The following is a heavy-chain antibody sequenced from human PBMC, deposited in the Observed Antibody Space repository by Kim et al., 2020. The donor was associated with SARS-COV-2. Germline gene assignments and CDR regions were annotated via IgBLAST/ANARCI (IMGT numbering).Heavy chain of an antibody. V-gene: IGHV3-23*01. Sequence: GGSLRLSCAASGFTFSSYAMSWVRQAPGKGLEWVSAISGSGGSTYYADSVKGRFTISRDNSKNMLYLQMNSRRAEDTVVYYCAKYMRDIVVVVAATPDYWGQGTLVTVSS. CDR3: AKYMRDIVVVVAATPDY. CDR1: GFTFSSYA. J-gene: IGHJ4*02. D-gene: IGHD2-15*01. CDR2: ISGSGGST.